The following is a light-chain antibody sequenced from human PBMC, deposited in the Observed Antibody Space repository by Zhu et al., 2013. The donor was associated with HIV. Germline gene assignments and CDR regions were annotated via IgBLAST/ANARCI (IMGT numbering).Light chain of an antibody. V-gene: IGLV1-47*01. CDR2: VND. CDR3: GSWDIKLSTFL. Sequence: QSVLTQPPSASGTPGQRVTISCSGSTSNFERNYVSWYQLLPGTAPKLLIYVNDQRPSGVPDRFSALKSGTSATLGISGLQAGDEADYYCGSWDIKLSTFLFGGGTKVTVL. J-gene: IGLJ2*01. CDR1: TSNFERNY.